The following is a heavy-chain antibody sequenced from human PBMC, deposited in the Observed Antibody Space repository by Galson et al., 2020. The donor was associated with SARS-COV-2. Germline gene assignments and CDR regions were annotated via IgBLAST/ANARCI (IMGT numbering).Heavy chain of an antibody. CDR3: ASRHEVFDP. V-gene: IGHV4-34*01. Sequence: KGLEWIGEINHSGSTNYNPSLKSRVTISVDTSKNQFSLKLSSVTAADTALYYCASRHEVFDPWVQGTLVTVSS. J-gene: IGHJ5*02. CDR2: INHSGST.